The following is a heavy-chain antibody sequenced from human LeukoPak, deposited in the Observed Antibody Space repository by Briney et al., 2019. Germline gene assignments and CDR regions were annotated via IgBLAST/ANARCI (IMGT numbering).Heavy chain of an antibody. J-gene: IGHJ4*02. CDR3: ARGFTSFGVV. D-gene: IGHD3-3*01. V-gene: IGHV3-48*03. CDR2: ISSSGGSTT. CDR1: GFTFSSYE. Sequence: RGSLRLSCAASGFTFSSYEMNWVRQAPGKGLEWVSFISSSGGSTTFYADSVKGRFTTSRDNAKKSLYLQMNSLRAEDTAVYYCARGFTSFGVVWGQGTQVTVSS.